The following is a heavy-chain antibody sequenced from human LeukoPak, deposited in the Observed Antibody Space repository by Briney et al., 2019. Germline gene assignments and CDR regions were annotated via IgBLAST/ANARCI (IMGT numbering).Heavy chain of an antibody. D-gene: IGHD4-17*01. Sequence: PSETLSLTCTVSGDSISNYYWGWIRQPPGKGLEWIGSIYHSGSTYYNPSLKSRVTISVDTSKNQFSLKLSSVTAADTAVYYCARQLYGDYVDYWGQGTLVTVSS. J-gene: IGHJ4*02. CDR3: ARQLYGDYVDY. V-gene: IGHV4-38-2*02. CDR2: IYHSGST. CDR1: GDSISNYY.